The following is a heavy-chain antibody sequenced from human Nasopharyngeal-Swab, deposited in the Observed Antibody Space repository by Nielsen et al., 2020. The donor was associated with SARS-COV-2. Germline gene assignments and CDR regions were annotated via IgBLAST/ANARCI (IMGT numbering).Heavy chain of an antibody. J-gene: IGHJ6*02. CDR1: GFTLSSYG. CDR3: GRGHYGLDV. Sequence: GGSLRLSCAASGFTLSSYGMHWVRQAPGKGLEWVAVISYDGSYKYYADSVKGRFTISRDNSKNTLYLQMNSLRAEDTAVYYCGRGHYGLDVWGQGTTVIVSS. V-gene: IGHV3-30*03. CDR2: ISYDGSYK.